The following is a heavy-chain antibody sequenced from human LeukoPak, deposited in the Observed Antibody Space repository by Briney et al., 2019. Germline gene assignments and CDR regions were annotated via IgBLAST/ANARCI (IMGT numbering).Heavy chain of an antibody. V-gene: IGHV4-59*01. Sequence: AETLSLTCTVSGGSISSYYWSWIRQPPGKGLEWIGYIYYSVSTNYNPSLKSRVTISVDTSKNQFSLKLSSVTAADTAVYYCARGSGSSLYYFDYWGQGTQVTVSS. CDR1: GGSISSYY. CDR2: IYYSVST. J-gene: IGHJ4*02. D-gene: IGHD1-26*01. CDR3: ARGSGSSLYYFDY.